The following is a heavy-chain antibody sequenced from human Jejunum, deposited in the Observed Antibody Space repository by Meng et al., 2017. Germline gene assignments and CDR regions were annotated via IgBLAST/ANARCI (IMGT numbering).Heavy chain of an antibody. CDR3: ARGYSAYVAPFDY. Sequence: SETLSLTCTVSGGSISNYYWSWIRQPPGKGLEWIGYVYHSGSTNYNPSLKSRGTISVDTSENHFSLKLNSVTAADTAVYYCARGYSAYVAPFDYWGQGTLVTVSS. CDR2: VYHSGST. J-gene: IGHJ4*02. V-gene: IGHV4-59*01. D-gene: IGHD5-12*01. CDR1: GGSISNYY.